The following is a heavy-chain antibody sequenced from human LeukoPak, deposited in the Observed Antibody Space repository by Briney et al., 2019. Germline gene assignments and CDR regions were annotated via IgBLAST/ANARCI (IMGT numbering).Heavy chain of an antibody. Sequence: PSETLSLTCTVSGGSISSSYYWGWIRQPPGKGLEWIGSIYYSGSTYYNPSLKSRVTISVDTSKNQFSLKLSSVTAADTAVYYCARRIRGLSDFDYWGQGTLVTVSS. CDR2: IYYSGST. V-gene: IGHV4-39*01. CDR3: ARRIRGLSDFDY. CDR1: GGSISSSYY. D-gene: IGHD2/OR15-2a*01. J-gene: IGHJ4*02.